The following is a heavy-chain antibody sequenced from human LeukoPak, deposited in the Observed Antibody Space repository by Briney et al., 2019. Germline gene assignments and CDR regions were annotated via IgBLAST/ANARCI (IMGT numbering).Heavy chain of an antibody. Sequence: GGSLRLSCAASGFTFSSYAMHWVRQAPGKGLEWVAVISYDGSNKYYADSVKGRFAISRDNSKNTLYLQMNSLRAEDTAVYYCARNAIFGESYYFDYWGQGTLVTVSS. CDR3: ARNAIFGESYYFDY. CDR2: ISYDGSNK. D-gene: IGHD3-3*01. V-gene: IGHV3-30*09. CDR1: GFTFSSYA. J-gene: IGHJ4*02.